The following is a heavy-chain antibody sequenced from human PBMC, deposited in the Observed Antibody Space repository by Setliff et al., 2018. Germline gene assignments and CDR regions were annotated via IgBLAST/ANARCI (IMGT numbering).Heavy chain of an antibody. Sequence: LSLTCTVSGGSISSGSYYWSWIRQPAGKGLEWIGRIYTSGSTNYNPSLKSRVTISVDTSKNQFSLKLSSVTAADTAVYYCARVALVVVIRNAFDIWGQGTMVTVSS. V-gene: IGHV4-61*02. D-gene: IGHD2-21*01. CDR2: IYTSGST. J-gene: IGHJ3*02. CDR1: GGSISSGSYY. CDR3: ARVALVVVIRNAFDI.